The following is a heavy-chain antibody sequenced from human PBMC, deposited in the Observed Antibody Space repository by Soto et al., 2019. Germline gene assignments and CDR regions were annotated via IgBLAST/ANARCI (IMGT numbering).Heavy chain of an antibody. Sequence: WICIRQPAGKGLEWIGRISTRGSTNYSPSLKSRVTLSVDTSKNQFSLKLNSVTAADTAVYYCARDLGGNNWFDPWGQGTLVTVSS. J-gene: IGHJ5*02. CDR2: ISTRGST. V-gene: IGHV4-4*07. CDR3: ARDLGGNNWFDP. D-gene: IGHD2-15*01.